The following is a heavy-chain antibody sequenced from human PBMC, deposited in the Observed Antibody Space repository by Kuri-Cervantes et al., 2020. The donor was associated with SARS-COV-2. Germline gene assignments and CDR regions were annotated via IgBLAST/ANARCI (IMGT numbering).Heavy chain of an antibody. V-gene: IGHV5-51*01. D-gene: IGHD1-26*01. Sequence: GESLKISCQVSGYTFTNYWIGWVRQMPGKGLEWMGIIYPGDSDTRYSPSFQGQVTISADKSISTAYLQWSSLKASDTAMYYCARSEVGATTYLDYWGQGTLVTVSS. CDR1: GYTFTNYW. CDR2: IYPGDSDT. J-gene: IGHJ4*02. CDR3: ARSEVGATTYLDY.